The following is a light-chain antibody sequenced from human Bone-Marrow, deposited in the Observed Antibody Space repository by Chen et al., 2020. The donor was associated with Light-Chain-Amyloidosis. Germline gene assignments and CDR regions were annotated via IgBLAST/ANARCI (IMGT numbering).Light chain of an antibody. J-gene: IGLJ3*02. V-gene: IGLV2-23*02. CDR3: CSYAGSSTLV. CDR1: SSDVGSYNL. CDR2: EVN. Sequence: QSALTQPASVSGSPGQSISISCTGTSSDVGSYNLVSWYQQHPGKAPKFMIYEVNKRPSGVYKRGSCSKSGNTASLTISGLQAEDEAEYYCCSYAGSSTLVFGGGTKVTVL.